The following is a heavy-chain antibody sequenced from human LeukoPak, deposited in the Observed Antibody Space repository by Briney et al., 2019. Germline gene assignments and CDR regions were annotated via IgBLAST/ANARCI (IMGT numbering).Heavy chain of an antibody. CDR3: ARSGGDRVEMPTIIDY. Sequence: SEALSLTCTVSGGSSSSYYWSWIRQPPGKGLEWIGYIYYSGSTNYNPSLKSRVTILVDTSKNQFSLRLSSVTAADTAVYYCARSGGDRVEMPTIIDYWGQGTLVTVSS. J-gene: IGHJ4*02. D-gene: IGHD5-24*01. V-gene: IGHV4-59*01. CDR1: GGSSSSYY. CDR2: IYYSGST.